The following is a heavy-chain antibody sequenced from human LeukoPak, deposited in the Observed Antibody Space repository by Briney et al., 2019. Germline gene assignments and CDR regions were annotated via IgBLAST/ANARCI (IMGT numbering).Heavy chain of an antibody. CDR1: GGSISSSSYY. CDR2: IYYSGST. D-gene: IGHD3-10*01. V-gene: IGHV4-39*01. J-gene: IGHJ4*02. CDR3: ARHGKRGRVDY. Sequence: PSETLSLTCTVSGGSISSSSYYWGWIRQPPGKGLEWIGSIYYSGSTYYNPSLKSRVTISVDTSKNQFSLKLSSVTAADTAAYYCARHGKRGRVDYWGQGTLVTVSS.